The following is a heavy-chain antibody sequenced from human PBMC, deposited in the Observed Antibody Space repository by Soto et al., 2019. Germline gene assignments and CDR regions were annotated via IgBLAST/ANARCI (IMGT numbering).Heavy chain of an antibody. CDR2: IYSNGKA. CDR1: GGSLSNYN. Sequence: PSATLSLTCTVSGGSLSNYNWNWVRQSAGKGLEWIGRIYSNGKAYYNPSLKSRVTMSLDTLNNQVSLRLSSVTAADTAKYYYARERTYQMSGDDTLDIWGLGTMVTVSS. CDR3: ARERTYQMSGDDTLDI. D-gene: IGHD2-21*01. V-gene: IGHV4-4*07. J-gene: IGHJ3*02.